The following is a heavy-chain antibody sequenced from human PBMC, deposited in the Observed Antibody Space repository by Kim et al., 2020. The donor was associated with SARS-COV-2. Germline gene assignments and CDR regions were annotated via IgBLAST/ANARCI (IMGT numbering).Heavy chain of an antibody. J-gene: IGHJ1*01. CDR1: GFTFSSYS. V-gene: IGHV3-48*02. CDR3: ARAVGETDCGGDCREYFQH. D-gene: IGHD2-21*02. CDR2: ISSSSSTI. Sequence: GGSLRLSCAASGFTFSSYSMNWVRQAPGKGLEWVSYISSSSSTIYYADSVKGRFTISRDNAKNSLYLQMNSLRDEDTAVYYCARAVGETDCGGDCREYFQHWGQGTLVTVSS.